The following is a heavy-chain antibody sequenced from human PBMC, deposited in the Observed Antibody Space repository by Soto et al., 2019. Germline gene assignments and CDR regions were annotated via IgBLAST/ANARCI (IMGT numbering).Heavy chain of an antibody. J-gene: IGHJ4*02. Sequence: PGGSLRLSCEASGFTLSSYAMHWVRQAPGKGLEYVSAISSNGGSTYYADSVKGRFTISRDNSKNTLYLQMSSLRAEDTAVYYCVKVGYCSSTSCSTPFDYWGQGTLVTVSS. CDR3: VKVGYCSSTSCSTPFDY. D-gene: IGHD2-2*02. V-gene: IGHV3-64D*08. CDR2: ISSNGGST. CDR1: GFTLSSYA.